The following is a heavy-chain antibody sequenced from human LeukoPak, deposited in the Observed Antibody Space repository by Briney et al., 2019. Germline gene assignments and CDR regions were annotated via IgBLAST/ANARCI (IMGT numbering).Heavy chain of an antibody. CDR1: GLTFDDYA. V-gene: IGHV3-9*03. D-gene: IGHD3-22*01. CDR3: AKGHEYYYDSSGYYLSYDAFDI. CDR2: ISWNSGSI. Sequence: PGGSLGLSCAASGLTFDDYALHWVRQAPGKGLEWVSGISWNSGSIGYADSVKGRFTISRDNAKNSLYLQMNSLRAEDMALYYCAKGHEYYYDSSGYYLSYDAFDIWGQGTMVTVSS. J-gene: IGHJ3*02.